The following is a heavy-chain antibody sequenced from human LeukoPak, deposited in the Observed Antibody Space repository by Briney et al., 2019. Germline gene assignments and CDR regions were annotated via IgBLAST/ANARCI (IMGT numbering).Heavy chain of an antibody. CDR1: GGSISSYY. J-gene: IGHJ4*01. CDR2: IYYSGST. CDR3: ARSGLPYCGGDCYNDY. V-gene: IGHV4-59*01. D-gene: IGHD2-21*02. Sequence: SETLSLTCTVSGGSISSYYWSWIRQPPGKGLEWIGYIYYSGSTNYNPSLKSRVTISVDTSKNQFSLKLSSVTAADTAVYYCARSGLPYCGGDCYNDYWGQEPWSPSPQ.